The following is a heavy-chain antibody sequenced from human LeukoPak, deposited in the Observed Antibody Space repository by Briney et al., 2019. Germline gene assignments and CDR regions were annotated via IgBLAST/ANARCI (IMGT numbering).Heavy chain of an antibody. V-gene: IGHV3-64D*09. D-gene: IGHD2-2*01. CDR1: GFSFSNYA. CDR2: ISTNGGHT. J-gene: IGHJ4*02. CDR3: VKDLLGYCSSTSCYATGPFDY. Sequence: GGSLRLSCAASGFSFSNYAMHWVRQAPGKGLEYVSAISTNGGHTYYADSVQGRFTISRDDSKNTLYLQMSSLRAEDTALYYCVKDLLGYCSSTSCYATGPFDYWGQGTLVTVSS.